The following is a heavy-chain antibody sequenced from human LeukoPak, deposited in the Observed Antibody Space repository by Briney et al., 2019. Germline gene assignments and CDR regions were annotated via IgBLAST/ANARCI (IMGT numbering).Heavy chain of an antibody. CDR3: AKRPPFYGDYAYDS. CDR1: GFTFSSYA. D-gene: IGHD4-17*01. J-gene: IGHJ4*02. CDR2: ISGSRGRT. V-gene: IGHV3-23*01. Sequence: GGSLRLSCAASGFTFSSYAMSWVRQAPGKGLKWVSAISGSRGRTFYADSVKGRFTISRDNSNNTLYLQMNNLRAEDAAVYYCAKRPPFYGDYAYDSWGPGTLVTVSS.